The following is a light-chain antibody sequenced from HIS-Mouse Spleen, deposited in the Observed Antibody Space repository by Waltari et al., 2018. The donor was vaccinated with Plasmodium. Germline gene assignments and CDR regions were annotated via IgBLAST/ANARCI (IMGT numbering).Light chain of an antibody. J-gene: IGKJ1*01. CDR2: GAP. V-gene: IGKV3-15*01. Sequence: EIVMTQSPATLSVSPGDRATLSCRTSQSVSSNLAWYQQKPGQAPRRLIYGAPTRATGIPARFSGSGSGTEFTLTISGMQSEDFAVYYCQQYKNWPRGTFGQGTKVEIK. CDR1: QSVSSN. CDR3: QQYKNWPRGT.